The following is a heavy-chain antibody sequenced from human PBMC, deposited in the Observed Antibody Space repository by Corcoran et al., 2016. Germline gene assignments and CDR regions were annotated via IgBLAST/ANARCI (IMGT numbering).Heavy chain of an antibody. Sequence: QVQLVQSGAEVKKPGASVKVSCKASGYTFTGYYMHWVRQAPGQGLEWMGWIHPNSGGTNYAQKFQGRVTMTRDTSISTAYMELSRLSSDDTAVDYCARVEGYCSSTSCYIYYGMDVWGQGTTVTVSS. D-gene: IGHD2-2*02. CDR1: GYTFTGYY. V-gene: IGHV1-2*02. CDR2: IHPNSGGT. J-gene: IGHJ6*02. CDR3: ARVEGYCSSTSCYIYYGMDV.